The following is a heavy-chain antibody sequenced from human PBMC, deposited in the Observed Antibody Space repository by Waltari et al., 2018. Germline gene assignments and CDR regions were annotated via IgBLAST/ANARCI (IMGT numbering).Heavy chain of an antibody. CDR2: INPSGGST. D-gene: IGHD3-22*01. J-gene: IGHJ4*02. V-gene: IGHV1-46*01. CDR1: GYTFTSSY. Sequence: QVQLVQSGAEVKKPGASVKVSCKASGYTFTSSYMHWVRQAPGQGLEWMGIINPSGGSTSYAQKFQGRVTMTRDTSTSTVYMELSSLRSEDTAVYYCARDALGDSRPKYYFDYWGQGTLVTVSS. CDR3: ARDALGDSRPKYYFDY.